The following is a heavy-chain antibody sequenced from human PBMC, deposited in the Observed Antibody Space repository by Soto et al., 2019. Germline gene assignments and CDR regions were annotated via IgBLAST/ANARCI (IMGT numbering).Heavy chain of an antibody. V-gene: IGHV4-59*01. CDR1: GGSISSNY. CDR3: VRYRREAVAGYTLDN. Sequence: PSETLSLTCTVSGGSISSNYWTWIRQPPGKGLEWIGYVYNSGSTNYNPSFKSRVTISEDTSKSQFSLKVNSMTAADTAVYYCVRYRREAVAGYTLDNWGQGSLVTVSS. D-gene: IGHD6-13*01. J-gene: IGHJ4*02. CDR2: VYNSGST.